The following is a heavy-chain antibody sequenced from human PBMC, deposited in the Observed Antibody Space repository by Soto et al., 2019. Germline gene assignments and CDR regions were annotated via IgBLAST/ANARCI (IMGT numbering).Heavy chain of an antibody. V-gene: IGHV1-3*05. D-gene: IGHD6-19*01. CDR1: GYTFTGYA. CDR3: ARAVAVPADFDY. Sequence: QVQLVQSGAEEKKPGASVKVSCKASGYTFTGYAMHWVRQAPGQRLEWMGWINAGNGNTKYSQKFQSRVTITRETSESTAYMGLSSLRSEDTAVYYCARAVAVPADFDYWGQGTLVTVSS. J-gene: IGHJ4*02. CDR2: INAGNGNT.